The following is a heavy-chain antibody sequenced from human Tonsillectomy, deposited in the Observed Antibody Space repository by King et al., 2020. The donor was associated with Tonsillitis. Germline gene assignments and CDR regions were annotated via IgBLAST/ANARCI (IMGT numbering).Heavy chain of an antibody. J-gene: IGHJ3*02. V-gene: IGHV3-74*03. CDR3: ARGWLEGATTECALDM. CDR2: IRGDGGES. CDR1: GFTFSYYW. D-gene: IGHD1-26*01. Sequence: EVQLVESGGGLVQPGGSLRLSCAASGFTFSYYWMHWVRQAPGKGLVWVSRIRGDGGESQYADSVRGRFTISRDNAQNTLYLQMNFLRAEDTAVYYCARGWLEGATTECALDMWGPGTMVTVSS.